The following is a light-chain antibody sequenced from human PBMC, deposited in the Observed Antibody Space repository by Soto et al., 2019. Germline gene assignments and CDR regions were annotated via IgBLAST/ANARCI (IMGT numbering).Light chain of an antibody. J-gene: IGLJ3*02. Sequence: QSVLTQPSSVSGSPGQSITISCTGTSSDVGSYNLVSWYQQHPGKAPKLMIYKGSKRPSGVSNRFSGSKSGNTASLTVSGLQAEDEAHYYCCSYARSSTSVFGGGTK. CDR2: KGS. CDR1: SSDVGSYNL. CDR3: CSYARSSTSV. V-gene: IGLV2-23*01.